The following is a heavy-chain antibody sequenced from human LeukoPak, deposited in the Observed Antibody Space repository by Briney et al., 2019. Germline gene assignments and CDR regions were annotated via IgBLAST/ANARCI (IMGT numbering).Heavy chain of an antibody. CDR2: ISYDGSNK. J-gene: IGHJ4*02. Sequence: PGRSLRLSCAASGFTFSSYGMHWVRQAPGKGLEWVAVISYDGSNKYYADSVKGRFTISRDNSKNTLYLQMNSLRAEDTAVYYCAKDRPEGGWIQLWPPLDYWGQGTLVTVSS. CDR1: GFTFSSYG. CDR3: AKDRPEGGWIQLWPPLDY. D-gene: IGHD5-18*01. V-gene: IGHV3-30*18.